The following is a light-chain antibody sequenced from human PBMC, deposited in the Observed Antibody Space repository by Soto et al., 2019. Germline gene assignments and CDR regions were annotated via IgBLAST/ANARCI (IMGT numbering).Light chain of an antibody. J-gene: IGKJ5*01. Sequence: DIQMTQSPSSLSASVGDRVTITCRASQRISNYLNWYQQKPGKAPKLLIYAASSLQSGVPSRFSGSGSGTDFTLTISSLQPEVFTTYYCQQSYSSPITFGQGTRLEIK. CDR1: QRISNY. CDR2: AAS. V-gene: IGKV1-39*01. CDR3: QQSYSSPIT.